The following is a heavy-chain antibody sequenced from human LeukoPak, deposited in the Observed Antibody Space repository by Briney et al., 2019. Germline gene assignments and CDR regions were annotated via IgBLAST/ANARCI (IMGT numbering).Heavy chain of an antibody. CDR2: ISFDGTIK. D-gene: IGHD6-13*01. Sequence: GGSLRLSCAGSGFTFSSYGIHWVRQAPGKGLEWVAVISFDGTIKYYADTVEGRFTSSRDNSKNTLYLQMNSLRAEDTAVYYCAKDRVTAAGYYFDYWGQGTLVTVSS. CDR1: GFTFSSYG. CDR3: AKDRVTAAGYYFDY. V-gene: IGHV3-30*18. J-gene: IGHJ4*02.